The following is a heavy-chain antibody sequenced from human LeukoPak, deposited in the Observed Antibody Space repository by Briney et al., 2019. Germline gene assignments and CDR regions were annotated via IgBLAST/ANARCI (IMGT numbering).Heavy chain of an antibody. Sequence: GGSLRPSCAASGFTFSNFGMHWVRQAPGKGLEWVAVIWYDGSNKYYADSVKGRFTISRDNSKNTLYLQMNSLRAEDTAVYYCAREGGQESSAVLPFDYWGQGTLVTVSS. CDR1: GFTFSNFG. V-gene: IGHV3-33*01. CDR2: IWYDGSNK. CDR3: AREGGQESSAVLPFDY. D-gene: IGHD6-19*01. J-gene: IGHJ4*02.